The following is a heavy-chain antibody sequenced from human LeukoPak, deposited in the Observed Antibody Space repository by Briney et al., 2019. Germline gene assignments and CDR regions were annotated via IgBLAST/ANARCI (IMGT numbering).Heavy chain of an antibody. CDR3: ARDSGLGLFGV. D-gene: IGHD3/OR15-3a*01. CDR1: GYTFISYA. V-gene: IGHV1-18*01. J-gene: IGHJ3*01. CDR2: ISTFKGDT. Sequence: AASVEVSCKTSGYTFISYAISWVRQAPGQGLEWMGWISTFKGDTKYAQKFQDRVSMTTDTSTSTAHLELRSLRSEDTAIYYCARDSGLGLFGVWGQGTVVTVSS.